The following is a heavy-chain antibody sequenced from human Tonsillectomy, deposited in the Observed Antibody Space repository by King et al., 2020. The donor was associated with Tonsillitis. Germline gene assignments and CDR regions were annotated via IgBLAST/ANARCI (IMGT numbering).Heavy chain of an antibody. Sequence: VQLVESGAEVKKPGESLKISCKASGYSFTTYWIGWVRQMPGXGLEXXGIXYPGDSDTRYSPXXQGQVTXSADKSXSTXYLQWSSLTASDTAMYYCASAGGSYDFXXGHSRDWFXPWGXXXLVTXSS. D-gene: IGHD3-3*01. CDR2: XYPGDSDT. V-gene: IGHV5-51*01. CDR1: GYSFTTYW. CDR3: ASAGGSYDFXXGHSRDWFXP. J-gene: IGHJ5*02.